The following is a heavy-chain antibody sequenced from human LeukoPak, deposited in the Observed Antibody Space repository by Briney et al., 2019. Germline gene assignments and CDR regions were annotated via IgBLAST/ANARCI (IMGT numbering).Heavy chain of an antibody. CDR3: AKGPSGGSGYYYYYYYYMDV. D-gene: IGHD3-10*01. J-gene: IGHJ6*03. Sequence: GASLILSCAASGFTFDDYAMHWARQAPGKDRECVSLISGDGGSTYYADSVKGRFTISRDNSKTSLYLQMNSLRTEDTALYYCAKGPSGGSGYYYYYYYYMDVWGKGTTVTVSS. V-gene: IGHV3-43*02. CDR1: GFTFDDYA. CDR2: ISGDGGST.